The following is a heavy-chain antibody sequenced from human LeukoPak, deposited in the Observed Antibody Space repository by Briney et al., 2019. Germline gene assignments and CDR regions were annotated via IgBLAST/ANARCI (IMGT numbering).Heavy chain of an antibody. CDR1: GFTVRSNY. CDR3: ARVSILYDSGSYSISYFDY. D-gene: IGHD3-10*01. Sequence: PGGSLRLSCAASGFTVRSNYMSWVRQAPGMGLEWVSYINSSSTYTNYADSVKGRFTISRDNAKNSLYLQMNSLRAEDTAMYYCARVSILYDSGSYSISYFDYWGQGTLVTVSS. CDR2: INSSSTYT. J-gene: IGHJ4*02. V-gene: IGHV3-11*06.